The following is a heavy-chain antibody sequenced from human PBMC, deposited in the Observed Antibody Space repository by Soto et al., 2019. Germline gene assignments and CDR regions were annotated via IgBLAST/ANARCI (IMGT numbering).Heavy chain of an antibody. D-gene: IGHD5-12*01. CDR1: GFTFENYA. J-gene: IGHJ4*02. Sequence: PGGSLRLSCVASGFTFENYAMTWVRQAPGKGLEWVSLISGSGGSTEYAGSVKGRFTISRDNSKNMLYVQMNGLRDEDTAVYYCARKDVAFDYWGQGTPVTVSS. CDR2: ISGSGGST. CDR3: ARKDVAFDY. V-gene: IGHV3-23*01.